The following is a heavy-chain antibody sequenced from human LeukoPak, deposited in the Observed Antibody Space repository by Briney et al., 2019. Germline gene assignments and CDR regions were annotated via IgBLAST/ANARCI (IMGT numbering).Heavy chain of an antibody. D-gene: IGHD7-27*01. V-gene: IGHV4-59*01. J-gene: IGHJ2*01. CDR3: ARANWGGQGWYFDL. CDR2: IYYSGST. CDR1: GGSISTYY. Sequence: ESSETLSLTCTASGGSISTYYWSWIRQPPGKGLEWIGCIYYSGSTNYNPSLKSRVTISVDTSKNQFSLKLSSVTAADTAVYYCARANWGGQGWYFDLWGRGTPVTVSS.